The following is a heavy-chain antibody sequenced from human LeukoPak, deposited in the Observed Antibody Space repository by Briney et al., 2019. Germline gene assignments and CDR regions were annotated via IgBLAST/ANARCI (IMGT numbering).Heavy chain of an antibody. J-gene: IGHJ3*01. V-gene: IGHV3-23*01. D-gene: IGHD3-10*01. CDR3: AKDVGLWFGEL. Sequence: GGSLRLSCAASGFTFSSYAMSWVRQARGGGLECVSAISGSGGSTYYADSVKGRLTIPRDHSKNTLYLQMNSLTGEDTAVYYCAKDVGLWFGELWGQGTMVTVSS. CDR1: GFTFSSYA. CDR2: ISGSGGST.